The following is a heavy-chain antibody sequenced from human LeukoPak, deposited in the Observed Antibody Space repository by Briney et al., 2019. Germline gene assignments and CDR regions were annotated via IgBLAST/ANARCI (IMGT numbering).Heavy chain of an antibody. V-gene: IGHV3-48*01. D-gene: IGHD3-10*01. CDR1: GFTFTSSA. J-gene: IGHJ4*02. CDR2: ISSSSSTI. CDR3: ARDNYYGSGNYFDY. Sequence: PGGSLRLSCVASGFTFTSSAMSWVRQAPGKGLEWVSYISSSSSTIYYADSVKGRFTISRDNAKNSLYLQMNSLRAEDTAVYYCARDNYYGSGNYFDYWGQGTLVTVSS.